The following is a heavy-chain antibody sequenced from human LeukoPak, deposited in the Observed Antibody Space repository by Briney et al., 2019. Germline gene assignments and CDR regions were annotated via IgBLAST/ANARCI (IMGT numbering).Heavy chain of an antibody. J-gene: IGHJ4*02. CDR1: GGSISSYY. Sequence: SETLSLTCTVSGGSISSYYWSWIRQPPGKGLEWIGEINHSGSTNYNPSLKSRVTISVDTSKSQFSLKLSSVTAADTAVYYCASFDYSSSWSRFDYWGQGTLVTVSS. CDR2: INHSGST. CDR3: ASFDYSSSWSRFDY. V-gene: IGHV4-34*01. D-gene: IGHD6-13*01.